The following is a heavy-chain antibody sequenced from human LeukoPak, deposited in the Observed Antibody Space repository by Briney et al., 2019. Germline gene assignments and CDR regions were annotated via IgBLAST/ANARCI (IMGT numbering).Heavy chain of an antibody. V-gene: IGHV4-34*01. J-gene: IGHJ4*02. CDR2: INHSGST. CDR1: GGSFSGYY. D-gene: IGHD6-6*01. CDR3: ARGLATLPPGGY. Sequence: PSETLSLTCAVYGGSFSGYYWSWIRQPPGKGLEWIGEINHSGSTNYNPSLKSRVTISVDTSKNQFSLKLNSVTAADTAVYYCARGLATLPPGGYWGQGTLVTVSS.